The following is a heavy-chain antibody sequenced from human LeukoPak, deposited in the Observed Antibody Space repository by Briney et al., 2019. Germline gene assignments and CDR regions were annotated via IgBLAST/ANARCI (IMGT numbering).Heavy chain of an antibody. V-gene: IGHV3-53*01. CDR3: ARVRSYGSGFDY. CDR2: LYSGDNT. CDR1: GFTVSSNH. J-gene: IGHJ4*02. Sequence: PWGSLRLSCAASGFTVSSNHVTWVRQAPGKGLEWVSVLYSGDNTYYADSVKGRFTISRDNSKSTLYLQMNSLRAEDTAVYYCARVRSYGSGFDYWGQGTLVTVSS. D-gene: IGHD3-10*01.